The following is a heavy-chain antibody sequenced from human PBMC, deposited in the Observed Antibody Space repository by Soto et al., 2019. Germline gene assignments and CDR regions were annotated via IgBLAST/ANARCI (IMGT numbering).Heavy chain of an antibody. D-gene: IGHD3-10*01. V-gene: IGHV4-34*01. Sequence: QVHLQQWGAGLLKPSETLSLTCAVNGGAFNGYYWTWIRQSPGKGLQWIGEINHSGTVDYNPSLKSRVTFSIDTSKKQFSLTLPSVTAADTAVYYCARAGAALGRGSIWGFDYWGQGTLVTVSS. CDR1: GGAFNGYY. CDR2: INHSGTV. CDR3: ARAGAALGRGSIWGFDY. J-gene: IGHJ4*02.